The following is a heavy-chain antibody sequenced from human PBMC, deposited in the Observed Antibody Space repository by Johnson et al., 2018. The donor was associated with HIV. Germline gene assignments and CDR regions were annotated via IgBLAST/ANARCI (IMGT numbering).Heavy chain of an antibody. V-gene: IGHV3-20*04. CDR1: GFAVSGYY. CDR2: INWNGGST. Sequence: VQLVESGGGLVQPGRSLRLSCVASGFAVSGYYMSWVRQVPGKGLEWVSGINWNGGSTGYADSVKGRFTISRDNAKKSLYLQMNSLRAEDTAVYYCERGGVYYDKAFDIWGQGTMVTVSS. J-gene: IGHJ3*02. D-gene: IGHD3-22*01. CDR3: ERGGVYYDKAFDI.